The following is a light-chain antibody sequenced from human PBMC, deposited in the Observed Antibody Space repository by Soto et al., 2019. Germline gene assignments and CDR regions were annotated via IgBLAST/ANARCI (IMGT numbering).Light chain of an antibody. J-gene: IGKJ2*01. CDR3: HQYNSWPPGT. CDR1: QSITSS. Sequence: EIVMTQSPATLSVYPGERATLSCRASQSITSSLAWYQQKPGQAPRLLISDASTRATGIPARFSGSGSGTEFTLTISSLQSEDFALYYCHQYNSWPPGTFGQGTK. V-gene: IGKV3-15*01. CDR2: DAS.